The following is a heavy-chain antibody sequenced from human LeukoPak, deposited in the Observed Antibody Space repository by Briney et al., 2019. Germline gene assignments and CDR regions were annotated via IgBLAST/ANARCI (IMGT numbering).Heavy chain of an antibody. CDR3: TRDLDYGGRSNFDH. CDR1: GFTFSTYW. CDR2: IKSDGSSI. Sequence: GGSLRLACAASGFTFSTYWMHWVRQSPGKGLVWVSRIKSDGSSIMYADSVRGRFTISRDNAKNTLYLQMNSLRAEDTAVYYCTRDLDYGGRSNFDHWGQGTLVTVSS. D-gene: IGHD4-23*01. J-gene: IGHJ4*02. V-gene: IGHV3-74*03.